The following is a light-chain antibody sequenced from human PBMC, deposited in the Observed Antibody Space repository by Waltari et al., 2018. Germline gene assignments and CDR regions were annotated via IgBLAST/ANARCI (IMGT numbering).Light chain of an antibody. Sequence: EIVMMQSPVTLSVSPGERATLSCRASQSVGSNLAWYQQKPGQAPSLLIYGASTRANGIPGRFSGSGSGTEFTLTLSSLQSEDFAVYYCQQYNKWPRTFGQGTKVEIK. CDR1: QSVGSN. V-gene: IGKV3-15*01. J-gene: IGKJ1*01. CDR3: QQYNKWPRT. CDR2: GAS.